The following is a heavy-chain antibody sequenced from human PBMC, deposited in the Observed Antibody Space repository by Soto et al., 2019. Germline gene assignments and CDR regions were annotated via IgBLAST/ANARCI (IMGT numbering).Heavy chain of an antibody. Sequence: PGESLKISCKGSGYSFTNYRIGWVRQVPGKGLEWMGIISPGDSETTYGPSFQGQVTISADKSTNTAYLQWSSLKASDTAMYYCARLVVVAGHRGYSWFDPWGQGTLVTVSS. D-gene: IGHD6-19*01. V-gene: IGHV5-51*01. J-gene: IGHJ5*02. CDR3: ARLVVVAGHRGYSWFDP. CDR1: GYSFTNYR. CDR2: ISPGDSET.